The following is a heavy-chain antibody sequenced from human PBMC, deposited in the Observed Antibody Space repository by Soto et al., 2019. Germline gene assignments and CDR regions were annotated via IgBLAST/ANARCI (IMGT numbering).Heavy chain of an antibody. V-gene: IGHV4-39*01. CDR2: IYYSGST. Sequence: XTLSLPCTVSGGSISSSSYYWGWIRQPPGKGLEWIGSIYYSGSTYYNPSLKSRVTISVDTSKNQFSLKLSSVTAADTAVYYCARPQGGYFDYWGQGTLGTVSS. CDR1: GGSISSSSYY. J-gene: IGHJ4*02. D-gene: IGHD3-16*01. CDR3: ARPQGGYFDY.